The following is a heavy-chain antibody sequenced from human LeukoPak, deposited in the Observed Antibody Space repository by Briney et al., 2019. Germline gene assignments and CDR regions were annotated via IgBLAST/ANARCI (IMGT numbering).Heavy chain of an antibody. V-gene: IGHV3-11*01. Sequence: LSLTCAVYGGSFSGYYWSWIRQPPGKGLEWVSYISSSGSTIYYADSVKGRFTISRDNAKNSLYLQMNSLRAEDTAVYYCARDQAAITIFGVVIFDYWGQGTLVTVSS. CDR1: GGSFSGYY. D-gene: IGHD3-3*01. J-gene: IGHJ4*02. CDR3: ARDQAAITIFGVVIFDY. CDR2: ISSSGSTI.